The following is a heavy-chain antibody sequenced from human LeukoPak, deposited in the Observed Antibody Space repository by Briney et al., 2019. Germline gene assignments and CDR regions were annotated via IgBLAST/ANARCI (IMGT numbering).Heavy chain of an antibody. CDR1: GYTFADYY. J-gene: IGHJ5*02. V-gene: IGHV1-2*02. CDR3: ARSGSRWELLNWFDP. D-gene: IGHD1-26*01. CDR2: INPNSGGT. Sequence: ASVKVPCKASGYTFADYYIHWVRQAPGQGLEWMGWINPNSGGTNYAQKFQGRVTMTRDTSISTAYMDLSRLRSDDTAVYYCARSGSRWELLNWFDPWGQGTLVTVSS.